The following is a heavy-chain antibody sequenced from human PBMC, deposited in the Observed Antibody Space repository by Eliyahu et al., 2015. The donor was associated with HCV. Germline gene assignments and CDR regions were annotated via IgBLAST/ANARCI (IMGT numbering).Heavy chain of an antibody. V-gene: IGHV3-53*01. J-gene: IGHJ4*02. CDR3: ARGWMHCGGACYSGPDY. D-gene: IGHD2-21*02. CDR2: LYPAGTT. CDR1: GLAVNRNY. Sequence: EVQLVESGGGLVQPGGSLRLSCAPSGLAVNRNYMIWVRQAPGRGLEWVSALYPAGTTYYADSVKGRFTISRDDSRNTLYLQVDSLRAEDTAVYYCARGWMHCGGACYSGPDYWGQGTLVTVSS.